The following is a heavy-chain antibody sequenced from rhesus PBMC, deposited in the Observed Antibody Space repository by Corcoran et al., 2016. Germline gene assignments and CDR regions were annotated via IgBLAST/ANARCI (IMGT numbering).Heavy chain of an antibody. Sequence: QVQLQESGPGLVKPSETLSLTCAVSGGSISDDYYWSWIRQPPGKGLEWIGYIYGSGGGTNYNPSLKNRVTNSTDTSKNQFSLKLSSVTAADTAVYYCARAYCTGSGCYFDYWGQGVLITVSS. V-gene: IGHV4-106*01. CDR2: IYGSGGGT. CDR3: ARAYCTGSGCYFDY. J-gene: IGHJ4*01. D-gene: IGHD2-21*01. CDR1: GGSISDDYY.